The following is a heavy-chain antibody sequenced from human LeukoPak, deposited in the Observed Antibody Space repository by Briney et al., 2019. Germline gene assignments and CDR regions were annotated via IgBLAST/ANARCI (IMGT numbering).Heavy chain of an antibody. V-gene: IGHV4-59*01. Sequence: SETLSLTCTVSGGSISSYYWSWIRKPPGKGLEWIGYIYYSGSTNYNPSLKSRVTISVDTSKNQFSLKLSSVTAADTAVYYCARDHKGIAALWGQGTLVTVSS. CDR3: ARDHKGIAAL. D-gene: IGHD6-13*01. CDR2: IYYSGST. CDR1: GGSISSYY. J-gene: IGHJ4*02.